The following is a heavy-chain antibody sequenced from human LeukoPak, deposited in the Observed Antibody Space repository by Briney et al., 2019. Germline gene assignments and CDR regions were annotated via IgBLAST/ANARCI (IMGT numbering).Heavy chain of an antibody. Sequence: KSSETLSLTCAVSGYSISSGNSWGWIRQPPGKGLEWIGTIYHSGSTYYNPSLKSRVTISVDTSKNQFSLKLSSVTAADTAVYYCARDPNQYNWFDPWGQGTLVTVSS. CDR1: GYSISSGNS. J-gene: IGHJ5*02. CDR2: IYHSGST. D-gene: IGHD1-14*01. CDR3: ARDPNQYNWFDP. V-gene: IGHV4-38-2*02.